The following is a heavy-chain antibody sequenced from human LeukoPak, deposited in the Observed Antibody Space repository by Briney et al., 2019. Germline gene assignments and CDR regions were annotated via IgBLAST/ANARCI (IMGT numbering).Heavy chain of an antibody. V-gene: IGHV3-30-3*01. CDR2: ISYDGSNK. CDR3: ARDKTFTFGGVLDY. D-gene: IGHD3-16*01. Sequence: PGRSLRLSCAASGFTFSSYAMHWVRQAPGKGLEWVAVISYDGSNKYYADSVKGRFTISRDNSKNTLYLQMNSLRAEDTAVYYCARDKTFTFGGVLDYWGQGTLVTVSS. J-gene: IGHJ4*02. CDR1: GFTFSSYA.